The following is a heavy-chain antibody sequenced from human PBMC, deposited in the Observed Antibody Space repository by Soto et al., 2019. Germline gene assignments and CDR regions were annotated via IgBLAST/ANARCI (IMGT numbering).Heavy chain of an antibody. D-gene: IGHD2-2*01. CDR3: ARGLSRDIVVVPAALRVWFDP. Sequence: PSETLSLTCTVSGGSISSYYWSWIRQPPGKGLEWIRYIYYSGSTNYNPSLKSRVTISVDTSKNQFSLKLSSVTAADTAVYYCARGLSRDIVVVPAALRVWFDPWGQGTLVTVSS. CDR1: GGSISSYY. V-gene: IGHV4-59*01. J-gene: IGHJ5*02. CDR2: IYYSGST.